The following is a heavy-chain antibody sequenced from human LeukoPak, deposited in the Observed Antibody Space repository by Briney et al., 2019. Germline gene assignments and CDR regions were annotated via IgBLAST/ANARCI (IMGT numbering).Heavy chain of an antibody. CDR3: AKGGGNWDYYFDY. CDR1: GFTFSSYA. J-gene: IGHJ4*02. Sequence: GGSLRLSCAASGFTFSSYAMHWVRQAPGKGLEWVSAISGSGGSTYYADSVKGRFTISRDNSKNTLYLQMNRLRAEDTAVYYCAKGGGNWDYYFDYWGQGTLVTVSS. CDR2: ISGSGGST. D-gene: IGHD1-7*01. V-gene: IGHV3-23*01.